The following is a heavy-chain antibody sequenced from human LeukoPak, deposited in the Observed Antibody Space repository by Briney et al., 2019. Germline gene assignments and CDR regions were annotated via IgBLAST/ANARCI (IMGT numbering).Heavy chain of an antibody. Sequence: GSLRLSCAASGFTFSSYEMNWVRQAPGKGLEWVSYISSSGSTIYYADSVKGRFTISRDNAKNSLYLQMNSLRAEDTAVYYCARIAYYYGSGSALGYYYYYMDVWGKGTTVTVSS. CDR2: ISSSGSTI. CDR1: GFTFSSYE. CDR3: ARIAYYYGSGSALGYYYYYMDV. V-gene: IGHV3-48*03. J-gene: IGHJ6*03. D-gene: IGHD3-10*01.